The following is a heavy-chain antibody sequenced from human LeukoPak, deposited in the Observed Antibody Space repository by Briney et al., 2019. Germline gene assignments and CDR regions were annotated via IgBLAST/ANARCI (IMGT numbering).Heavy chain of an antibody. CDR1: GFTFSTYW. CDR2: IKQDASEK. Sequence: PGGSLRLSCAASGFTFSTYWMSWVRQAPGKGLEWVANIKQDASEKNYVDSVKGRFTISRDNAKSSLYLQMNSLRVEDTAVYCCAGGGGWLIDNWGQGTLVTVSS. V-gene: IGHV3-7*04. CDR3: AGGGGWLIDN. J-gene: IGHJ4*02. D-gene: IGHD6-19*01.